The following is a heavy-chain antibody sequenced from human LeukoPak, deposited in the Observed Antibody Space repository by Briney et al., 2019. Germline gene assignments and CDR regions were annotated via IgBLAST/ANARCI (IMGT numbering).Heavy chain of an antibody. CDR3: ARASGSYGGFDY. V-gene: IGHV1-69*05. CDR1: GGTFSSYA. Sequence: ASVKVSCKASGGTFSSYAISWVRQPPGQGLEWMGGIIPIFGTANYAQKFQGRVTITTDESTSTAYMELSSLRSEDTAVYYCARASGSYGGFDYWGQGTLVTVSS. CDR2: IIPIFGTA. J-gene: IGHJ4*02. D-gene: IGHD1-26*01.